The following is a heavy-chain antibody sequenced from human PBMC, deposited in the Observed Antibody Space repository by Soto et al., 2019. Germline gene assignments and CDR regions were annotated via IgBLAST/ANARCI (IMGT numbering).Heavy chain of an antibody. J-gene: IGHJ4*02. CDR2: ISWNSGSI. Sequence: EVQLVESGGGLVQPGRSLRLSCAASGFTFDDYAMQWVRQAPGKGLEWVSGISWNSGSIGYADYVKGRFTISRDNAKNSLYLEMNSLRAEDTALYYCEKDYVGFGGVIVDWGQGTLVTVSS. CDR1: GFTFDDYA. V-gene: IGHV3-9*01. D-gene: IGHD3-16*02. CDR3: EKDYVGFGGVIVD.